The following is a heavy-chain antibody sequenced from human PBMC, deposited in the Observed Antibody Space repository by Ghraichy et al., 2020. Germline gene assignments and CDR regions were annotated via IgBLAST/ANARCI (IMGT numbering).Heavy chain of an antibody. CDR3: AKDLDYGGPGGAFDL. CDR1: GFSFISYA. CDR2: VGDSGEYT. Sequence: LSLTCAASGFSFISYALTWVRQAPGKGLEWVSAVGDSGEYTYYADSVKGRFTVSKDKSRNTLYLEMNNLRAEDMAVYYCAKDLDYGGPGGAFDLWGRGTMVTVSS. V-gene: IGHV3-23*01. J-gene: IGHJ3*01. D-gene: IGHD4-23*01.